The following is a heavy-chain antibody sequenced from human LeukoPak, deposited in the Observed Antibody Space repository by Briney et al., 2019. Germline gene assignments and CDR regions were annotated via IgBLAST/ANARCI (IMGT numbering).Heavy chain of an antibody. CDR3: ASPYYYDGSSYYHFFDH. D-gene: IGHD3-22*01. J-gene: IGHJ4*02. Sequence: GGSLRLSCAASGFTFSDYYMSWIRQAPGKGLEWVSYISSSSSYIYYADSVKGRFTISRDNSRNTLYLQMNNLRTEDTAVYYCASPYYYDGSSYYHFFDHWGQGTLVTVSS. CDR2: ISSSSSYI. CDR1: GFTFSDYY. V-gene: IGHV3-11*06.